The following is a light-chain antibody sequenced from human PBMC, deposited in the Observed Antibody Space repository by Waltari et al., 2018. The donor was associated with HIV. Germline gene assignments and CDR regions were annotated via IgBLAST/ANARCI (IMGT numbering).Light chain of an antibody. Sequence: EIVMTQSPATLSVSPGERATLSCRASQSVSSNLALDQPQHGPAPRPRLYGASTTATGIPARFSGSGSGIEFTLPISSLQSEDFAVYYCQQYNTWPPRTFGQGTKLEIK. CDR3: QQYNTWPPRT. V-gene: IGKV3-15*01. CDR2: GAS. J-gene: IGKJ2*01. CDR1: QSVSSN.